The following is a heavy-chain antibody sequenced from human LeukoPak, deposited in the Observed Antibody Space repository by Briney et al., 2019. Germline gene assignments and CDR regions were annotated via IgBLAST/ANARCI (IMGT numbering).Heavy chain of an antibody. D-gene: IGHD3-10*01. J-gene: IGHJ5*02. CDR2: ISYSGST. CDR3: ARRSLRGSGSYYRGPFDP. Sequence: SETLSLTCTVSGGSINSFYWSWIRQPPGKGLEWIGYISYSGSTNYNPSLKSRVTISVDTSKNQFSLTLSSVTAADTAVYYCARRSLRGSGSYYRGPFDPWGQGTLVTVSS. CDR1: GGSINSFY. V-gene: IGHV4-59*12.